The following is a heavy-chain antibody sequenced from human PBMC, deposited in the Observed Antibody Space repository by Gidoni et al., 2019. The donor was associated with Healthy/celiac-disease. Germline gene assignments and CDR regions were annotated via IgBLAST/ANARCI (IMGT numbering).Heavy chain of an antibody. CDR3: SRAVYGSGSYWFDS. CDR2: IRSKTNSYTT. V-gene: IGHV3-72*01. J-gene: IGHJ5*01. Sequence: EVQLLESGGGLVQPGGSLRLSCAASGFTFSHHYMDWVRQAPGKGLEWVGRIRSKTNSYTTEYAASVKGRFTISRDDSKNSLYLQMNSLKTEDTAVYYCSRAVYGSGSYWFDSWGQGTLVTVSS. CDR1: GFTFSHHY. D-gene: IGHD3-10*01.